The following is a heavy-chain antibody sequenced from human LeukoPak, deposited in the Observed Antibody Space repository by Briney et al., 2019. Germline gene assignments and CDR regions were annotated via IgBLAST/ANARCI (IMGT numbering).Heavy chain of an antibody. V-gene: IGHV3-7*03. CDR2: IKQDGSEK. D-gene: IGHD6-19*01. CDR1: GFTFSSYW. Sequence: PGGSLRLSCAASGFTFSSYWMSWVRQAPGKGLEWVANIKQDGSEKYYVDSVKGRFTISRDNAKNSLYLQMNSLRAGDTAVYYCARKLRSSGWYSDCCAFDIWGQGTMVTVSS. J-gene: IGHJ3*02. CDR3: ARKLRSSGWYSDCCAFDI.